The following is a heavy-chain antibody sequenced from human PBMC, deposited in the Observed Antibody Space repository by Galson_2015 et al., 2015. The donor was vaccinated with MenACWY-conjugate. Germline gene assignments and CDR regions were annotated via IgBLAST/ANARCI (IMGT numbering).Heavy chain of an antibody. CDR2: INPGGSST. CDR1: GFIFNTYW. V-gene: IGHV3-74*01. Sequence: SLRLSCAASGFIFNTYWMHWVRHAPGKGLVWVSRINPGGSSTTYADSVKDRFTISRDNAKNTLYLQMNSLRPEDTAVFYCAKSRVASVYLVSRGRGAQVSVSS. CDR3: AKSRVASVYLVS. D-gene: IGHD2-15*01. J-gene: IGHJ2*01.